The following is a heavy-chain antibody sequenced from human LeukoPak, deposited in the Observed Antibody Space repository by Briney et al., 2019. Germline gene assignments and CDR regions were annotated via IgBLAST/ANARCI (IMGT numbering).Heavy chain of an antibody. V-gene: IGHV1-69*13. D-gene: IGHD3-22*01. CDR2: IIPIFGTA. J-gene: IGHJ3*02. CDR1: GGTFSSYA. CDR3: ARAVVVTDIGAFDI. Sequence: SVKVSCKASGGTFSSYAISWVRQAPGQGLEWMGGIIPIFGTANYAQKFQGRVTITADESTSIAYMELSSLRSEDTAVYYCARAVVVTDIGAFDIWGQGTMVTVSS.